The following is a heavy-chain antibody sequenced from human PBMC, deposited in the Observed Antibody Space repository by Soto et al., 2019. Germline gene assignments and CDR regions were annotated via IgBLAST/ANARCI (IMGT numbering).Heavy chain of an antibody. CDR2: ISGGGTGT. V-gene: IGHV3-23*01. Sequence: EVELLESGGGWVQPGGSLRLSCAASGFTFSSCLMSWVRQAPGKGREWVSSISGGGTGTYYGDSVKGRFTISRDNSENTLSVQMSSLRGEDTAVSYCEKYITTVSRYADCGRGILVTVPS. J-gene: IGHJ4*02. CDR3: EKYITTVSRYAD. CDR1: GFTFSSCL. D-gene: IGHD3-10*01.